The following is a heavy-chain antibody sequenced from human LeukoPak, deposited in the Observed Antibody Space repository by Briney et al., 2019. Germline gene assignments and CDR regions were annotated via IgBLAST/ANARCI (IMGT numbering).Heavy chain of an antibody. CDR3: ARELGSFDI. D-gene: IGHD3-3*02. CDR2: TYYRSKWYN. CDR1: GDSVSSNSVA. J-gene: IGHJ3*02. Sequence: SQTLSLTCAISGDSVSSNSVAWSWIRQPPSRGLEWLGRTYYRSKWYNAYAVSVKSRITITPDTSKNQFSLQLNSVTPEDTAVYYCARELGSFDIWGQGTKVTVSS. V-gene: IGHV6-1*01.